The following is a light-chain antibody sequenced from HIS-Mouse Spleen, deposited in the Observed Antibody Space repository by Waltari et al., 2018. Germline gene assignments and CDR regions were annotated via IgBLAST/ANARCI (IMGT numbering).Light chain of an antibody. CDR3: CSYAGSSTFEV. CDR1: SSDVGSYNL. Sequence: QSALTQPASVSVSPGQSITIPCTGTSSDVGSYNLVSWYQQHPGKAPKLMIYEGSKRPSGVSNRFSGSKSGNTASLTISGLQAEDEADYYCCSYAGSSTFEVFGGGTKLTVL. V-gene: IGLV2-23*03. J-gene: IGLJ2*01. CDR2: EGS.